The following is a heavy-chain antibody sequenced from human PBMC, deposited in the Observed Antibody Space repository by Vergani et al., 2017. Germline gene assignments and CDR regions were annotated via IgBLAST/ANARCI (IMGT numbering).Heavy chain of an antibody. CDR3: AKDRISGSYYVANFDY. CDR1: GFTFSSYA. Sequence: EVQLLESGGGLVQPGGSLRLSCAASGFTFSSYAMSWVRQAPGKGLEWVSAISGSGGSTSYADSVKGRFTISRDNSKNTLYLQMNSRRAEDTAVYYCAKDRISGSYYVANFDYWGQGTLVTVSS. J-gene: IGHJ4*02. CDR2: ISGSGGST. D-gene: IGHD1-26*01. V-gene: IGHV3-23*01.